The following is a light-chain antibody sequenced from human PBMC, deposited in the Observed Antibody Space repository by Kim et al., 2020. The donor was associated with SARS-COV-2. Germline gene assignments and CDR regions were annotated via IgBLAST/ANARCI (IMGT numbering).Light chain of an antibody. J-gene: IGKJ1*01. Sequence: PGERATPSCRSSQTINNRLVWYQQKPGQAPRLLIYDATTRATGIPARFIGSGSETDFTLTINGLQSEDFAVYYCQQSNNWPPLTFGQGTKVDIK. CDR3: QQSNNWPPLT. V-gene: IGKV3-15*01. CDR1: QTINNR. CDR2: DAT.